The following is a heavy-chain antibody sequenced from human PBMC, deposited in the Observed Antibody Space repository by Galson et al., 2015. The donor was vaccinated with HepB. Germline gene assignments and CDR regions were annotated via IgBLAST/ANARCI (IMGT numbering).Heavy chain of an antibody. J-gene: IGHJ4*02. D-gene: IGHD6-13*01. CDR2: TSWNSGRI. Sequence: SLRLSCAASGFTFGDYAMFWVRQAPGKGLEWVSGTSWNSGRIGYADSVKGRFTISRDNANNSLYLQMNSLRTDDTAFYYCARAYSSSWYFLNYYFDFWGQGTLVTVSS. CDR3: ARAYSSSWYFLNYYFDF. CDR1: GFTFGDYA. V-gene: IGHV3-9*01.